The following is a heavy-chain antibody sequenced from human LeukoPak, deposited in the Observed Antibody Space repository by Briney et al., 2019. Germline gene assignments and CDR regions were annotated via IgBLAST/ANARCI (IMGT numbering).Heavy chain of an antibody. CDR2: INPSGGST. Sequence: ASVKVSCKASGHTFTSYYMDWVRQAPGQGLEWMGIINPSGGSTSYAQKFQGRVTMTRDTSTSTVYMELSSLRSEDTAVYYCASYGPPPYDSRVQYYFDYWGQGTLVTVSS. V-gene: IGHV1-46*01. D-gene: IGHD3-22*01. J-gene: IGHJ4*02. CDR1: GHTFTSYY. CDR3: ASYGPPPYDSRVQYYFDY.